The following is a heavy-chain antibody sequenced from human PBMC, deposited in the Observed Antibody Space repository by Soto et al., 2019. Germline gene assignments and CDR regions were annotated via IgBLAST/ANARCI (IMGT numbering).Heavy chain of an antibody. V-gene: IGHV3-21*01. CDR1: GFTFSSYS. CDR2: ISSSSSYI. Sequence: EVQLVASGGGLVKPGGSLRLSCAASGFTFSSYSMNWVRQAPGKGLEWVSSISSSSSYIYYADSVKGRFTISRDNAKNSLYLQMNRLRAEDTAVYYCARNLYYYGDYSGYWGQGPLVTVSS. J-gene: IGHJ4*02. CDR3: ARNLYYYGDYSGY. D-gene: IGHD3-10*01.